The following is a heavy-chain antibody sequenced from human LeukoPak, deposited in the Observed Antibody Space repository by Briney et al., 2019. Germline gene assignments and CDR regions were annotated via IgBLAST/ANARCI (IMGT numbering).Heavy chain of an antibody. CDR2: IYSGGST. D-gene: IGHD5-12*01. V-gene: IGHV3-53*04. J-gene: IGHJ6*02. Sequence: GGSLRLSCAASGFTVSSNYMSWVRQAPGKGLEWVSVIYSGGSTYYADSVKGRFTISRHNSKNTLYLQMNSLRAEDTAVYYCARVRGYSGYTTTYYYYGMDVWGQGTTVTVSS. CDR3: ARVRGYSGYTTTYYYYGMDV. CDR1: GFTVSSNY.